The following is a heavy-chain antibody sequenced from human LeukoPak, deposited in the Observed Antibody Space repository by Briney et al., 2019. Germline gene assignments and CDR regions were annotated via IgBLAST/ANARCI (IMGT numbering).Heavy chain of an antibody. CDR2: ISYSGTT. J-gene: IGHJ4*02. CDR1: GASISSGNYF. CDR3: ARSFDY. Sequence: SETLSLTCSASGASISSGNYFWNWVRQSPVKGLEWIGCISYSGTTHYNPSLKSRVTIFVDTSKNQFSLNLNSVTASDTAVYYCARSFDYWSQGTLVAVSS. V-gene: IGHV4-39*01.